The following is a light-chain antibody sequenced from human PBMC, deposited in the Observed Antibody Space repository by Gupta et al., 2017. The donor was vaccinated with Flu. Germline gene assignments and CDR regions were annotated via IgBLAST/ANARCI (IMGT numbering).Light chain of an antibody. V-gene: IGLV4-69*01. Sequence: QLVLTQSPSASASVGVSVKLTCTLSSGHSSYAIAWHQQQPEKGPRYLMKFNSDGSHSKGDGIPDRFSGSSSGAERYLTISSLQSEDEADYYCQTWGAGMVFGGGTKLTVL. CDR1: SGHSSYA. CDR3: QTWGAGMV. CDR2: FNSDGSH. J-gene: IGLJ3*02.